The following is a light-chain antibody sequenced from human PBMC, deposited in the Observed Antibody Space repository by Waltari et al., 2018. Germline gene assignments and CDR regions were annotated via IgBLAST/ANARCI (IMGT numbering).Light chain of an antibody. CDR1: QSLSSY. Sequence: IQLTQSPSSLSASVGDRVTITCRASQSLSSYLNWYQQKPGKAPKLLIYAASSLQSGVPSRFSGSGSGIDFTLTISSLQPEDFATYYCQQSYSLLTFGGGTKVEIK. J-gene: IGKJ4*01. V-gene: IGKV1-39*01. CDR3: QQSYSLLT. CDR2: AAS.